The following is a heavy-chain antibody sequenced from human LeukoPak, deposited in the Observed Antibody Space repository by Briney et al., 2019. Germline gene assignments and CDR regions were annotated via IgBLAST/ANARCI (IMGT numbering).Heavy chain of an antibody. Sequence: GGSLRLSCAASGSTFRNYNMHWVRQPPGKGLAWVAFIRNDGGNKNYADSVKGRFTISRDNSKNTLYLQMDSLRDEDMSVYYCAKDSSGWATDYWGQGTLVTVSS. D-gene: IGHD6-19*01. CDR1: GSTFRNYN. V-gene: IGHV3-30*02. CDR2: IRNDGGNK. CDR3: AKDSSGWATDY. J-gene: IGHJ4*02.